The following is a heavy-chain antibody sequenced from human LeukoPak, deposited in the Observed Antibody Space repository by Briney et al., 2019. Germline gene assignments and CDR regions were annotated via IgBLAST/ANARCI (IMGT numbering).Heavy chain of an antibody. CDR3: AKTGYSGYAVFDY. J-gene: IGHJ4*02. D-gene: IGHD5-12*01. CDR1: GFTFDDYA. CDR2: ITWNSNNI. V-gene: IGHV3-9*01. Sequence: GGSLRLSCAASGFTFDDYAMHWVRQAPGKGLEWVSGITWNSNNIDYADSVKGRFTISRDNAKNSLYLQMKSLRAEDTALYYCAKTGYSGYAVFDYWGQGTLVTVSS.